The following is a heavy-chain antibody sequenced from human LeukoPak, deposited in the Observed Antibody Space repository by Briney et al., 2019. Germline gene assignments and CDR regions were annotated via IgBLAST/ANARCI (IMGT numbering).Heavy chain of an antibody. V-gene: IGHV4-39*07. CDR3: ARDREQLVSTSFDY. J-gene: IGHJ4*02. D-gene: IGHD6-6*01. CDR1: GGSISSSSYY. Sequence: SETLSLTCTVSGGSISSSSYYWGWIRQPPGKGLEWIGSIYYSGSTYYNPSPKSRVTISVDTSKNQFSLKLSSVTAADTAVYYCARDREQLVSTSFDYWGQGTLVTVSS. CDR2: IYYSGST.